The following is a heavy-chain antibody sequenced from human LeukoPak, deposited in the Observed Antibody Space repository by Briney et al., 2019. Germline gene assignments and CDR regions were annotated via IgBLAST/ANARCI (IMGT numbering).Heavy chain of an antibody. Sequence: SETLSLTCTVSGGSINSYYWSWIRQPAGKGLEWIGRIYSSGSTNYNPSLKSRISMSVDTSKNQFSLKLTSVTAADTAVYYCARGGKATVVTMWGQGILVTVSS. J-gene: IGHJ4*02. V-gene: IGHV4-4*07. CDR2: IYSSGST. CDR1: GGSINSYY. D-gene: IGHD4-23*01. CDR3: ARGGKATVVTM.